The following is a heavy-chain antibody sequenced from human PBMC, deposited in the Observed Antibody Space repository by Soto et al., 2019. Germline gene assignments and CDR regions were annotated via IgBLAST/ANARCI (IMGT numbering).Heavy chain of an antibody. V-gene: IGHV3-7*04. Sequence: PGGSLRLSCAASGFTFSSYAMSWVRQAPGKGLEWVANLKPDGSQKWYVDSVKGRFAISRDNAKNSLFLQMNRLRAEDTAVYYCTRGDYYDSSGPFSDAFDIWGQGTMVTVSS. CDR2: LKPDGSQK. D-gene: IGHD3-22*01. J-gene: IGHJ3*02. CDR3: TRGDYYDSSGPFSDAFDI. CDR1: GFTFSSYA.